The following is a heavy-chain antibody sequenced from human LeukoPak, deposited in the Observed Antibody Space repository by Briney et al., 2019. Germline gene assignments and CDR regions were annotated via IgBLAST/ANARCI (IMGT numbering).Heavy chain of an antibody. CDR1: SGSFNDYY. J-gene: IGHJ5*02. CDR3: ARGQVPAARGYNWFDP. CDR2: INHRGDT. D-gene: IGHD2-2*01. Sequence: PSETLSLSCAVYSGSFNDYYWNWIRQPPGKGLDWIGEINHRGDTNYSPSLKSRVTISVDTSKNQFSLRLNSVTAADMGVYYCARGQVPAARGYNWFDPWGQGTLVTVSS. V-gene: IGHV4-34*01.